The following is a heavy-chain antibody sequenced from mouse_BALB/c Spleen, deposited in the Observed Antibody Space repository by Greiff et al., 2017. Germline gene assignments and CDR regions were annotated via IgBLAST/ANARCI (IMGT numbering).Heavy chain of an antibody. Sequence: EVQLQQSGAELVKPGASVKLSCTASGFNIKDTYMHWVKQRPEQGLEWIGRIDPANGNTKYDPKFQGKATITADTSSNTAYLQLSSLTSEDTAVYYCAYYGSSGYYAMDYWGQGTSVTVSS. J-gene: IGHJ4*01. D-gene: IGHD1-1*01. CDR2: IDPANGNT. V-gene: IGHV14-3*02. CDR3: AYYGSSGYYAMDY. CDR1: GFNIKDTY.